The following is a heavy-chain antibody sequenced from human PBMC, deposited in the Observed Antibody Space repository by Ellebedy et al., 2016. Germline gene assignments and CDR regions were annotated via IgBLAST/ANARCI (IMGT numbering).Heavy chain of an antibody. CDR2: IYYRGST. CDR3: ARLRGHMGVDV. D-gene: IGHD5-18*01. Sequence: SETLSLTXTVSGDSGTSGDYYWSWIRQPPGKGLEWIGYIYYRGSTNYNPSLKSRVTISIDRSKNQFSLRLSSVTAADTAVYYCARLRGHMGVDVWGKGSTVTVSS. V-gene: IGHV4-61*08. J-gene: IGHJ6*04. CDR1: GDSGTSGDYY.